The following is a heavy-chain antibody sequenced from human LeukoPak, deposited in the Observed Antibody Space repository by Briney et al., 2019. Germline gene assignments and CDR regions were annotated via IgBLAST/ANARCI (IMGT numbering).Heavy chain of an antibody. Sequence: SETLSLTCSVSGGSIISSRYHWDWIRQPPGKGLEWIASVHYSGTAYYNPSLRSRVTISVDTSKNQFSLKVTSVTAADTAAYYCARRLHYYDYWGQGTLVSVSS. CDR3: ARRLHYYDY. D-gene: IGHD2-21*02. V-gene: IGHV4-39*01. CDR1: GGSIISSRYH. J-gene: IGHJ4*02. CDR2: VHYSGTA.